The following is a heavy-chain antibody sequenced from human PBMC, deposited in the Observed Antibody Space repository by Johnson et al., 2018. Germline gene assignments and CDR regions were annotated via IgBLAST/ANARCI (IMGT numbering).Heavy chain of an antibody. CDR3: ARTRSHTAADWYFDL. D-gene: IGHD4-17*01. J-gene: IGHJ2*01. CDR2: LYNSGRP. Sequence: QVQLVESGPGLVKPSEILSLTCNVSGGSISSSTYYWGWLRQPPGKGLESIVNLYNSGRPFYNPSFKSRVTVSVDTSKNQFSLKLTSVTAADTAVYYCARTRSHTAADWYFDLWGRGALVTVSS. CDR1: GGSISSSTYY. V-gene: IGHV4-39*01.